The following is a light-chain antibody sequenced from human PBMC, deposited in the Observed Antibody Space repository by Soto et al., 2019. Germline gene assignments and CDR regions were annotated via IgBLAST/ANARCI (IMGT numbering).Light chain of an antibody. CDR2: DAS. CDR3: QQSYNTPIT. J-gene: IGKJ5*01. CDR1: QSIRTS. Sequence: EVVLTQSPATLSLSPGERATLSCRASQSIRTSLAWYQQKPGQAPRLVIFDASNRANGVPARFGGSGSGTHFTLTISGLEPADFATYFCQQSYNTPITFGQGTRLEIK. V-gene: IGKV3-11*01.